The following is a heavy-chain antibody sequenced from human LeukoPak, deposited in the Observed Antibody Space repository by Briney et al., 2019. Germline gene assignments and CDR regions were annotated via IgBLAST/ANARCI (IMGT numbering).Heavy chain of an antibody. Sequence: SETLSLTCTVSGGSISSSGYYWGWIRQPPGKGLEWIGSIYNSGTTYYNPSLKSRVTISVDTSKNQFSLKLSSVTAADTAVYYCARGSQSLGYCSGGSCRAKIFDYWGQGTLVTVSS. V-gene: IGHV4-39*01. CDR2: IYNSGTT. D-gene: IGHD2-15*01. J-gene: IGHJ4*02. CDR1: GGSISSSGYY. CDR3: ARGSQSLGYCSGGSCRAKIFDY.